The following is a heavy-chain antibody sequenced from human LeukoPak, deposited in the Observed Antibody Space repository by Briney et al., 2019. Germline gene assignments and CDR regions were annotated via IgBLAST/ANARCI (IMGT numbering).Heavy chain of an antibody. CDR3: AREEPFYFDY. D-gene: IGHD1-14*01. CDR1: GFTFTNYA. J-gene: IGHJ4*02. Sequence: GGSLRLSCAASGFTFTNYALHWVRQAPGKGLEWVAVISYDGTNKYYADSVKGRFTISRDNSKNTLYLQMNSLRAEDTAVYYCAREEPFYFDYWGQGTLVTVSS. V-gene: IGHV3-30*14. CDR2: ISYDGTNK.